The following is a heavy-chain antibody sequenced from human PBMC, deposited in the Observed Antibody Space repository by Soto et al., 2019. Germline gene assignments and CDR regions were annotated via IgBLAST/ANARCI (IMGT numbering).Heavy chain of an antibody. CDR1: GFTFSSYS. D-gene: IGHD4-17*01. CDR2: ISSSSSYI. J-gene: IGHJ5*02. Sequence: GGSLRLSCAASGFTFSSYSMNWVRQAPGKGLEWVSSISSSSSYIYYADSVKGRFTISRDNAKNSLYLQMNSLRAEDTAVYYCARDVVTLRGPPNWFDPWGQGTLVTVSS. CDR3: ARDVVTLRGPPNWFDP. V-gene: IGHV3-21*01.